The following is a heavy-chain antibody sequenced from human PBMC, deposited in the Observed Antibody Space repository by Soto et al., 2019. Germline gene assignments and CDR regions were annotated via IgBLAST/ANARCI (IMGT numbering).Heavy chain of an antibody. Sequence: QVQLVQSGAEVKKPGASVKVSCKASGYIFTSYYISWVRQAPGQGLEWMGWISAYNGNTNYAQNIQGRLTMTTATSTSTAYMELTSLRTEATAVYYCASDAPPADYWGQGTLVTVPS. J-gene: IGHJ4*02. CDR2: ISAYNGNT. CDR3: ASDAPPADY. V-gene: IGHV1-18*01. CDR1: GYIFTSYY.